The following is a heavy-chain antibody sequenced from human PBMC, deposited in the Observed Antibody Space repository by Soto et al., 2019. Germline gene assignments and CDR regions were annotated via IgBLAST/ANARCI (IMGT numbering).Heavy chain of an antibody. D-gene: IGHD6-19*01. CDR2: SSAYNGNT. Sequence: SXKVSWEASGYTXTSYSIRWVRQAPGQGLEWMGWSSAYNGNTNYAQKLQGRVTMTTDTSTTTAYMELRSLRSDDTAVYYCARQWLSYSENWFDPWGQGTLVTVSS. CDR1: GYTXTSYS. V-gene: IGHV1-18*01. CDR3: ARQWLSYSENWFDP. J-gene: IGHJ5*02.